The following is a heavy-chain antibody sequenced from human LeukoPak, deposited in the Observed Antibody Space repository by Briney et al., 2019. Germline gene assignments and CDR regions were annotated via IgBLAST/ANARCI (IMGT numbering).Heavy chain of an antibody. J-gene: IGHJ4*02. CDR3: ASSSRRYSSGWYGFFDY. D-gene: IGHD6-19*01. V-gene: IGHV4-34*01. Sequence: SETLSLTCTVYGGSFSGYYWSWIRQPPGKGLEWIGEINHSGSTNYNPSLKSRVTISVDTSKNQFSLKLSSVTAADTAVYYCASSSRRYSSGWYGFFDYWGQGTLVTVSS. CDR1: GGSFSGYY. CDR2: INHSGST.